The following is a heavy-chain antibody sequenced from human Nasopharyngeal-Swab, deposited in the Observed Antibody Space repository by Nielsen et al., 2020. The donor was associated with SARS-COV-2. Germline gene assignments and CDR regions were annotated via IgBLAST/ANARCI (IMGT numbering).Heavy chain of an antibody. CDR1: GFTFSSYA. J-gene: IGHJ6*02. V-gene: IGHV3-23*01. CDR2: ISGSGGST. CDR3: ARASVAGTYYYYYGMDV. D-gene: IGHD6-19*01. Sequence: GGSLRLSCAASGFTFSSYAMSWVRQAPGKGLEWVSAISGSGGSTYYPGSVKGRFTISRENAKNSLYLQMNSLRAGDTAVYYCARASVAGTYYYYYGMDVWGQGTTVTVSS.